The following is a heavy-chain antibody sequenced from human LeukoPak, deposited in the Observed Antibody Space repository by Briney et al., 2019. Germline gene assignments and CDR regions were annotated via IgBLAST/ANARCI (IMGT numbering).Heavy chain of an antibody. D-gene: IGHD2-2*01. J-gene: IGHJ4*02. V-gene: IGHV3-7*01. Sequence: GGSLRLSCAASGFSFSSYWMSWVRQAPGKGLEWVVNIRQDGREQNYVDSLRGRFTISRDNAKNSLYLQMSSLRAEDTAVYYCARDLLNDEGSSYFFDQWGQGTLVTVAS. CDR1: GFSFSSYW. CDR3: ARDLLNDEGSSYFFDQ. CDR2: IRQDGREQ.